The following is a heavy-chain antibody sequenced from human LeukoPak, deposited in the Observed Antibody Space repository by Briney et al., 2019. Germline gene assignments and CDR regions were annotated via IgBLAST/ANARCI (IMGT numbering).Heavy chain of an antibody. CDR1: GGTFSTYG. CDR2: IVPVFGAA. D-gene: IGHD4-11*01. J-gene: IGHJ4*02. Sequence: SVKVSCKASGGTFSTYGISWVRQAPGQGLEWMGGIVPVFGAAYYAQKFQGRVTITADESASAAYMELSSLTSEDTAVYYCACAPPINDYSPGGRFDFWGQGSLVTVSS. CDR3: ACAPPINDYSPGGRFDF. V-gene: IGHV1-69*13.